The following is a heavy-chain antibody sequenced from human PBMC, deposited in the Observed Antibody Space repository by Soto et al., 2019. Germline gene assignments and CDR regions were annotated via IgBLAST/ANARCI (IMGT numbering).Heavy chain of an antibody. V-gene: IGHV3-21*02. CDR2: ISSSGDYT. J-gene: IGHJ5*02. D-gene: IGHD6-13*01. CDR1: GFTFSSYT. Sequence: EVQLVESGGGLVKPGGSLRLSCAASGFTFSSYTMNWVRQPPGKGLEWVSSISSSGDYTYYADSMKGRVTISRDNAKNSLYLRVTSLRAEDTAFYYCARETGYTTTWTNWFDPWGQGTLVTVSS. CDR3: ARETGYTTTWTNWFDP.